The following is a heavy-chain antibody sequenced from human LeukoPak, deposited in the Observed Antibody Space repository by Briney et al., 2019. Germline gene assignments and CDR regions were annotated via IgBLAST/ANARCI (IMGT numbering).Heavy chain of an antibody. Sequence: GASVKVSCKASGYTFAGYYMHWVRQAPGQGLEWMGRINPNSGGTNYAQKFQGRVTMTRDTSISTAYMELSRLRSDDTAVYYCARGVDYYDSSGYYLDVFDIWGQGTMVTVSS. CDR1: GYTFAGYY. D-gene: IGHD3-22*01. J-gene: IGHJ3*02. V-gene: IGHV1-2*06. CDR3: ARGVDYYDSSGYYLDVFDI. CDR2: INPNSGGT.